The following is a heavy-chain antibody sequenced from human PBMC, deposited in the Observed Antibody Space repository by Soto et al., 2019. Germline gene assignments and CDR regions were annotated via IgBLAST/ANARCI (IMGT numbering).Heavy chain of an antibody. V-gene: IGHV3-23*01. Sequence: EVQLLDSGGGLVQPGGSLRLSCAASGFTFSNYAMNWVRQAPGKGLDWVSAISGSGGSTYYAYSVKGRFTISRDNSKNTLYLPMSSLRAEDTAVYYCAKGTRGSGSDLDYLGQGTLGTVSS. D-gene: IGHD5-12*01. CDR3: AKGTRGSGSDLDY. J-gene: IGHJ4*02. CDR1: GFTFSNYA. CDR2: ISGSGGST.